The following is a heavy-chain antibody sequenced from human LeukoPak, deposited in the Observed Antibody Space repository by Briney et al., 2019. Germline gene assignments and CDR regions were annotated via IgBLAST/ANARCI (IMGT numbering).Heavy chain of an antibody. CDR1: GGSISSYY. V-gene: IGHV4-59*12. CDR2: IYYSGGT. CDR3: ARDYYDSSGFHPLDY. J-gene: IGHJ4*02. Sequence: PSETLSLTCTVSGGSISSYYWTWIRQPPGKGLEWIGCIYYSGGTNYNSSLKSRVTMSVDTSKNQFSLKLSSVTAADTAVYYCARDYYDSSGFHPLDYWGQGTLVTVSS. D-gene: IGHD3-22*01.